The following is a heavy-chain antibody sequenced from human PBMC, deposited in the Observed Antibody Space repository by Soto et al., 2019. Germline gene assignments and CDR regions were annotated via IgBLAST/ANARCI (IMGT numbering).Heavy chain of an antibody. CDR1: GFIFSSYW. Sequence: EVQLVESGGGLVQPGGSLRLSCSASGFIFSSYWMTWVRHAPGKGLEWVANVKQDGSEKHYVDSVKGRFTISRDNVKNSLFLQMNSLRAEDTAVYYCVGGSGWVMDYWGQGTLVTVSS. CDR3: VGGSGWVMDY. D-gene: IGHD6-19*01. CDR2: VKQDGSEK. V-gene: IGHV3-7*03. J-gene: IGHJ4*02.